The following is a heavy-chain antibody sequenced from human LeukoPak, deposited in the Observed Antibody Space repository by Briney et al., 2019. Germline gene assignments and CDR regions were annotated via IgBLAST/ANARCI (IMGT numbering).Heavy chain of an antibody. CDR1: GFSFSSDG. CDR2: ISGRDGRT. Sequence: GGSLRLSCAASGFSFSSDGMSWARQAPGKGLEWVSAISGRDGRTYYTDSVKGRFTISRDNSKNTLYLQMNSLRAEDTAVYYCCTSPSFGSSWYQFNYWGQGALVIVSS. J-gene: IGHJ4*02. CDR3: CTSPSFGSSWYQFNY. D-gene: IGHD6-13*01. V-gene: IGHV3-23*01.